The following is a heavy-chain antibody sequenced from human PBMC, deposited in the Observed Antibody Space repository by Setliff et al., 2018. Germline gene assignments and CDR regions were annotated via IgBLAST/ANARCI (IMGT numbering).Heavy chain of an antibody. CDR3: ARASSGWYSAYYYYMDV. CDR1: GGSVNSGYDN. CDR2: INRRGST. Sequence: PSETLSLTCTVSGGSVNSGYDNWNWLRQPAGKGLARIVHINRRGSTNFSPSLKSRVTISLETSKNQFSMNLTSVTAADTAVYYCARASSGWYSAYYYYMDVWGKGTTVTVSS. D-gene: IGHD6-19*01. V-gene: IGHV4-61*09. J-gene: IGHJ6*03.